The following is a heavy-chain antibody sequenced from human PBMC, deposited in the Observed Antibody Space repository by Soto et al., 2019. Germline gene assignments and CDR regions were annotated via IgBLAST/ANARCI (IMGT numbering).Heavy chain of an antibody. CDR3: AKFHFGRPFDT. V-gene: IGHV3-23*01. CDR2: ISGSGFST. D-gene: IGHD3-3*01. CDR1: GFTFNTYA. J-gene: IGHJ3*02. Sequence: PGGSLRLSCAASGFTFNTYAMSWVRQAPGQGLEWVSAISGSGFSTYYADSVKGRFSISSDSSKNTLFLQMNRLRADDTDVYFCAKFHFGRPFDTWGPGTMVTVSS.